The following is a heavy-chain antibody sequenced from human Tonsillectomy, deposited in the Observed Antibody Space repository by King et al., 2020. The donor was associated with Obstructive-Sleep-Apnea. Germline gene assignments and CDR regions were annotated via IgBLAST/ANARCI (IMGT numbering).Heavy chain of an antibody. D-gene: IGHD1-1*01. J-gene: IGHJ5*02. Sequence: VQLVQSGADVKKPGGSVKVSCKTSGYTFTSYGINWFRQAPGQGLEWMGWITTYNGNTDYAQNVQGRFTLRTDTSTSTVYMELRNLRSDDTAVYFCARGGTGWYDDWGQGTLVTVSS. V-gene: IGHV1-18*01. CDR3: ARGGTGWYDD. CDR1: GYTFTSYG. CDR2: ITTYNGNT.